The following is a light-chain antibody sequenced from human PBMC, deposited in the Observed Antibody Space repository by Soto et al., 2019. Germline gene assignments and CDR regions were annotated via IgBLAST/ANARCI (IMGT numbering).Light chain of an antibody. CDR3: SSYTGSSTLYV. V-gene: IGLV2-14*01. J-gene: IGLJ1*01. CDR1: SSDIGGYNY. Sequence: QSALTQPAPVSGSPGQSITISCTGTSSDIGGYNYVSWYQQHPGKAPKLIIYDVSDRPSGVSNRFSGSKSGNTASLTISGLQAEDEADYYCSSYTGSSTLYVFGTGTKLTVL. CDR2: DVS.